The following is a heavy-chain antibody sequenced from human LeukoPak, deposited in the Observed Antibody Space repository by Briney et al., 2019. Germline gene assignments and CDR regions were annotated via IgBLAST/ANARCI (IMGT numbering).Heavy chain of an antibody. V-gene: IGHV3-11*01. CDR2: ISSSGGTI. J-gene: IGHJ6*03. CDR3: ARDDSSSWYYYYYYYMDV. CDR1: GFTFSDYY. Sequence: GGSLRLSCAASGFTFSDYYMSWIRQAPGKGLEWVSYISSSGGTIYYADSVKGRFTISRDNAKNSLYLQMNSLRAEDTAVYNCARDDSSSWYYYYYYYMDVWGKGTTVTVSS. D-gene: IGHD6-13*01.